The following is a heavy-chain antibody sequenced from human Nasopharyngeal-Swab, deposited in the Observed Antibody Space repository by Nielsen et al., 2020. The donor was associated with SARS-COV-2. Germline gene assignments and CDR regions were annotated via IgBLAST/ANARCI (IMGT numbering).Heavy chain of an antibody. CDR1: GGSISSYY. CDR3: ARQEGENCSGGSCYYYYGMDV. V-gene: IGHV4-59*08. CDR2: IYYSGST. J-gene: IGHJ6*02. Sequence: SETLSLTCTVSGGSISSYYWSWIRQPPGEGVEWIGYIYYSGSTNYNPSLKSRVTISVDTSKNQFSLRLSSVTAADTAVYYCARQEGENCSGGSCYYYYGMDVWSQGTTVTVSS. D-gene: IGHD2-15*01.